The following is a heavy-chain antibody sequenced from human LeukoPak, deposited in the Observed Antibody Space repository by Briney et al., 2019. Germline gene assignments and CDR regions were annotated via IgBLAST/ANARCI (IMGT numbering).Heavy chain of an antibody. J-gene: IGHJ4*02. CDR2: IKADGSEK. CDR3: AREEGIDGSGYYYVLGY. CDR1: GFTFSRYW. D-gene: IGHD3-22*01. V-gene: IGHV3-7*01. Sequence: GGSLRLSCAASGFTFSRYWMGWVRQAPGKGLEWVANIKADGSEKHYVDSVKGRFTISRDNAKNSLYLQMNSLRAEDTAVYYCAREEGIDGSGYYYVLGYWGQGTLVTVSS.